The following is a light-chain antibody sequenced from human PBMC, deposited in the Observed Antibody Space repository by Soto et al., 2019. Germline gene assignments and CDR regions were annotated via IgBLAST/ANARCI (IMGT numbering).Light chain of an antibody. CDR2: DAS. V-gene: IGKV1-5*01. CDR1: QSINSW. CDR3: QQYDSYPWT. J-gene: IGKJ1*01. Sequence: DIQMTQSPSTLSASVGDRVSLTCRASQSINSWLAWYQQKPGKAPKLLIYDASSLESGVPSRFSGSRSGTEFTLTISSLQPDDFAAYHCQQYDSYPWTFVQGNQVEIK.